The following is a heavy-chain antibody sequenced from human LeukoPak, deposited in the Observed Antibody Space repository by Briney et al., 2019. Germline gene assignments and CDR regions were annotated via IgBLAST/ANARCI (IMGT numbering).Heavy chain of an antibody. CDR1: GGSISSSSYY. D-gene: IGHD2-8*01. J-gene: IGHJ4*02. Sequence: LSLTCTVSGGSISSSSYYWGWIRQPPGKGLEWVSQITASGSTIYYADSVKGRFTISRDNAKNSLYLQMNSLRAEDTAVYYCARPLYCTNSYCSGAVDFWGQGTLVTVSS. V-gene: IGHV3-11*04. CDR2: ITASGSTI. CDR3: ARPLYCTNSYCSGAVDF.